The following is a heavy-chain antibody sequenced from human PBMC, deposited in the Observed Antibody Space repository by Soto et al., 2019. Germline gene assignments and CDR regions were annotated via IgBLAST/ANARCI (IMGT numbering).Heavy chain of an antibody. CDR1: GFTFSSYW. V-gene: IGHV3-74*01. CDR2: INSDGSST. Sequence: GGSLRLSCAASGFTFSSYWMHWVRQAPGKGLVWVSRINSDGSSTSYADSVKGRFTISRDNSKNTLYLQMNSLRAEDTAVYYCAKDRGACGGDCLVNWFDPWGQGTLVTVSS. J-gene: IGHJ5*02. D-gene: IGHD2-21*02. CDR3: AKDRGACGGDCLVNWFDP.